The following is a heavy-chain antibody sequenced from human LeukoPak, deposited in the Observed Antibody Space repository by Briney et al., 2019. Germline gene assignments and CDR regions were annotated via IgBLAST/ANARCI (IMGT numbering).Heavy chain of an antibody. Sequence: GGSLRLSCAASGFTFSDYWMSWVRHAPGKGLVWVSRINTDGASTKYADSVKGRFTISRDNDRNTVYLQMNNLRAEDTAVYYCARAQYSYPGTVGCWGQGTLVTVS. V-gene: IGHV3-74*01. D-gene: IGHD1-7*01. CDR1: GFTFSDYW. CDR3: ARAQYSYPGTVGC. CDR2: INTDGAST. J-gene: IGHJ4*02.